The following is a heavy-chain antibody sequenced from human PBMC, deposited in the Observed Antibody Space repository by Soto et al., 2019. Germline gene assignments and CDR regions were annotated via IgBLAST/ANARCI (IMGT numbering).Heavy chain of an antibody. J-gene: IGHJ4*02. CDR2: ISYDGSNK. V-gene: IGHV3-30*18. Sequence: ESGGGVVQPGRSLRLSCAASGFTFSSYGMHWVRQAPGKGLEWVAVISYDGSNKYYADSVKGRFTISRDNSKNTLYLQMNSLRAEDTAVYYCAKGPNGSGSYSDYWGQGTLVTVSS. CDR1: GFTFSSYG. D-gene: IGHD3-10*01. CDR3: AKGPNGSGSYSDY.